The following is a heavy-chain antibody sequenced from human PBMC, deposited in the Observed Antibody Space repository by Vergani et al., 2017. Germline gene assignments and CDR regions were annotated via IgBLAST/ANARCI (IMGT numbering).Heavy chain of an antibody. CDR1: GFTFSSYA. Sequence: EVRLVESGGGLVKPGGSLRLSCAASGFTFSSYAMSWVRQAPGKGLEWVSAISGSGGSTYYADSVKGRFTISRDNSKNTLYLQMNSLRSEDTAVYYCARVAHGGVYGTGSYYKPAHFDYWGQGTLVTVSS. CDR2: ISGSGGST. V-gene: IGHV3-23*04. J-gene: IGHJ4*02. D-gene: IGHD3-10*01. CDR3: ARVAHGGVYGTGSYYKPAHFDY.